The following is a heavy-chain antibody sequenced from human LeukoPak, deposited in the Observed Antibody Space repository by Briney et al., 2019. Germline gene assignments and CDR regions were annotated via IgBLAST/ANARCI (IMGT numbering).Heavy chain of an antibody. V-gene: IGHV5-51*01. CDR2: IYPGDSDA. J-gene: IGHJ5*02. CDR1: GYSFTNYW. Sequence: GESLKISCKGSGYSFTNYWIGWVRQMPAKDPEWMGIIYPGDSDARYSPSFQGQVTISADKSINTAYLQWRSLKASDTAMYYCARSGGSAYRWFDPWGQGTLVTVSS. D-gene: IGHD2-15*01. CDR3: ARSGGSAYRWFDP.